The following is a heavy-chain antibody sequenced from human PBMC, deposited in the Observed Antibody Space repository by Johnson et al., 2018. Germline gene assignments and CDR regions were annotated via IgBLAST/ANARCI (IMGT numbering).Heavy chain of an antibody. CDR2: IPSDRSNK. D-gene: IGHD1-26*01. V-gene: IGHV3-30*18. CDR3: AKEVFSGSFPTHYGMDV. J-gene: IGHJ6*02. CDR1: GFTFSSYA. Sequence: QVQLVQSGGGVVQPGRSLRLSCAASGFTFSSYAMHGVRQAPGKGLEWVALIPSDRSNKNYADSVKGRFTNSRDTSGNSLYLQMDSLRAEDTAVYYCAKEVFSGSFPTHYGMDVWGQGTTVTVSS.